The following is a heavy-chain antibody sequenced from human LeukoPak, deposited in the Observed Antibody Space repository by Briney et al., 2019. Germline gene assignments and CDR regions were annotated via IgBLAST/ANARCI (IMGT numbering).Heavy chain of an antibody. CDR1: GFTFSSYS. Sequence: GGSLRLSCAASGFTFSSYSMNWVRQAPGKGLEWVAVISYDGSNKYYVDSVKGRFTISRDNSKNTLYLQMNSLRAEDTAVYYCAKDSVTEYYYYMDVWGKGTTVTVSS. CDR2: ISYDGSNK. V-gene: IGHV3-30*18. D-gene: IGHD4-11*01. CDR3: AKDSVTEYYYYMDV. J-gene: IGHJ6*03.